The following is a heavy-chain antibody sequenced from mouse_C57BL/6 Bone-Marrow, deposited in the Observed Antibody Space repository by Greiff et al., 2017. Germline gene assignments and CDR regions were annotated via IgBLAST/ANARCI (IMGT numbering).Heavy chain of an antibody. J-gene: IGHJ2*01. D-gene: IGHD3-1*01. CDR3: SRWRLGSSSYYFDY. CDR2: IYPRIGNT. CDR1: GYTFTSYG. Sequence: QVQLQQSGAELARPGASVKLSCKASGYTFTSYGISWVKQRTGQGLDWIGEIYPRIGNTYYNEKFKGKATLTADKSSSTAYMEIRSLTSEDSAVYVCSRWRLGSSSYYFDYWGQGTTLTVSS. V-gene: IGHV1-81*01.